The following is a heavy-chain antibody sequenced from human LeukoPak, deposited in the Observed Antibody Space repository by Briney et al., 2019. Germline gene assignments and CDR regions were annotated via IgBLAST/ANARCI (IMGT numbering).Heavy chain of an antibody. CDR1: GGTFSSYA. D-gene: IGHD1-26*01. CDR3: ARSGSYYGIFDY. V-gene: IGHV1-2*02. CDR2: VNPNSGGT. J-gene: IGHJ4*02. Sequence: ASVKVSCKASGGTFSSYAIGWVRQAPGQGLEWMGWVNPNSGGTNYAQKFQGRVTMTRDTSISTAYMELSRLRSDDTAVYYCARSGSYYGIFDYWGQGTLVTVSS.